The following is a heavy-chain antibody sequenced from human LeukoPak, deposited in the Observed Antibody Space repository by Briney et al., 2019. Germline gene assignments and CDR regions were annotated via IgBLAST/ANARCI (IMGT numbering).Heavy chain of an antibody. V-gene: IGHV5-10-1*01. Sequence: GESLKISCKGSGYPFRSYWISWVRQMPGKGLGWVGRVDPSDSNTNYGPAFQGHVTISADKSKNTVYLQWSSLKASDTAMYFCAKGAAAGGCDYWGRGTLVTVSS. D-gene: IGHD6-25*01. CDR1: GYPFRSYW. CDR2: VDPSDSNT. CDR3: AKGAAAGGCDY. J-gene: IGHJ4*02.